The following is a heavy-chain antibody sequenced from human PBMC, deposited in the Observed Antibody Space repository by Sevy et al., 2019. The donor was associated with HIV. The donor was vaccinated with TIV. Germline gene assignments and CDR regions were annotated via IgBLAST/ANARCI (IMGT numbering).Heavy chain of an antibody. D-gene: IGHD3-22*01. J-gene: IGHJ3*02. CDR3: TTDGYYYDSSGRDAFDI. CDR1: GFTFSNAW. Sequence: GGSLRLSCAASGFTFSNAWMSWVRQAPGKGLEWVGRIKSKTDGGTTDYAAPVKGRFTISRDDSKNTLYLQMNGLKTEDTAVYYCTTDGYYYDSSGRDAFDIWGQGTMVTVSS. CDR2: IKSKTDGGTT. V-gene: IGHV3-15*01.